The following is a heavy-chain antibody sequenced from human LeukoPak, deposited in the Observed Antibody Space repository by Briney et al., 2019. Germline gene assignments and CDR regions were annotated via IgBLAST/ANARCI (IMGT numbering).Heavy chain of an antibody. D-gene: IGHD5-18*01. CDR2: FDPEDGET. CDR1: GYTLTELS. J-gene: IGHJ4*02. Sequence: GASVKVSCKVSGYTLTELSMHWVRQAPGKGLEWMGGFDPEDGETIYAQKFQGRVTVTEDTSTDTAYMELSSLRSEDTAVYYCATGGYSYGLIDYWGQGTLVTVSS. V-gene: IGHV1-24*01. CDR3: ATGGYSYGLIDY.